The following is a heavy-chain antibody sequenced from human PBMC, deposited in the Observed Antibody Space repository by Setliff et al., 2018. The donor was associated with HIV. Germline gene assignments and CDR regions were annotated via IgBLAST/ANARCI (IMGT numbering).Heavy chain of an antibody. J-gene: IGHJ4*02. D-gene: IGHD3-3*01. V-gene: IGHV4-59*01. CDR2: IYYGST. CDR1: GGSISSYY. CDR3: ARSDNFWSAESSFDY. Sequence: PSETLSLTCTVFGGSISSYYWSWIRQPPGKGLEWIGYIYYGSTNYNPSLRSRVTISVDTSKNQFSLNLSSVTAADTAVYYCARSDNFWSAESSFDYWGQGTLVTVS.